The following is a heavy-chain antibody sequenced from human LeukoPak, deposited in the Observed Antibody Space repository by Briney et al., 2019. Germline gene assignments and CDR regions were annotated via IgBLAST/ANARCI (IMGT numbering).Heavy chain of an antibody. D-gene: IGHD2-15*01. J-gene: IGHJ5*02. CDR3: ARHVGYSNWFDP. V-gene: IGHV1-2*02. Sequence: ASVKVSCKASGYTYTEYYIHWVRQAPGQGLDWMGWINPTSGGTNYAQKFQGRVTMTRDTSISTAYLELSRLRSDDTAVYYCARHVGYSNWFDPWGQGTLVTVSS. CDR1: GYTYTEYY. CDR2: INPTSGGT.